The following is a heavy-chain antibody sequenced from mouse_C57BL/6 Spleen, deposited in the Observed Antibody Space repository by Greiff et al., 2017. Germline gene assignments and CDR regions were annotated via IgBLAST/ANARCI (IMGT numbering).Heavy chain of an antibody. CDR3: GLGDGYYVGY. V-gene: IGHV1-83*01. Sequence: VQLQQSGPELVKPGASVKMSCKASGYTFTDYYMHWVKQKPGKGLEWIGEIYPGSGNTYYNEKFKGKATLTADTSSSTAYMQLSSLTSEDSAVYCCEGLGDGYYVGYWGQGTTLTVSS. CDR2: YPGSGNTY. CDR1: YTFTDYYM. J-gene: IGHJ2*01. D-gene: IGHD2-3*01.